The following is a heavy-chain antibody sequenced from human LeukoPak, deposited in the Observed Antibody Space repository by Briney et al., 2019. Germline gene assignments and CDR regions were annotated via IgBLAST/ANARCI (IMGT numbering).Heavy chain of an antibody. Sequence: PSETLSLTCAVYGGSFSGYYWSWIRQPPGKGLEWIGEVNHSGGTNYNPSLKRRVTISLDTSKNQFSLKLSSVTAADTAMYFCARGRTGYQSLPTKKNYSYYYVDVWGKGTSVTVSS. D-gene: IGHD2-2*01. CDR3: ARGRTGYQSLPTKKNYSYYYVDV. V-gene: IGHV4-34*01. CDR1: GGSFSGYY. J-gene: IGHJ6*03. CDR2: VNHSGGT.